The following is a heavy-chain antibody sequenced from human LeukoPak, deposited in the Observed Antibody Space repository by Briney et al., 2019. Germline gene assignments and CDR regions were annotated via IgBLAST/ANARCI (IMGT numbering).Heavy chain of an antibody. CDR2: MYYRGRT. CDR1: GGSMSSFY. D-gene: IGHD1-14*01. Sequence: KPSETLSLTCTVSGGSMSSFYWNWIRQPLGKGLEWIGYMYYRGRTNYNPSLKSRVTISVDASKNQISLNLTSVTAAGTAVYYWARGFSGEGWFDPWGPGTLVTVSS. CDR3: ARGFSGEGWFDP. V-gene: IGHV4-59*01. J-gene: IGHJ5*02.